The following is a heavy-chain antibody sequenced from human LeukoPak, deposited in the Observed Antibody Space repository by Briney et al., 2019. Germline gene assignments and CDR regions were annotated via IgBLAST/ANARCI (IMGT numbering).Heavy chain of an antibody. CDR3: ARGIFGVVTPYV. D-gene: IGHD3-3*01. CDR1: GYTFSGYK. J-gene: IGHJ4*02. Sequence: ASVKVSCMASGYTFSGYKMHWVRQAPGQGLEWMGWINPNSGGTNYAQKFQGRVTMTRDTSISTAYTELSRLRSDDTAVYYCARGIFGVVTPYVWGEGTLVTVSS. V-gene: IGHV1-2*02. CDR2: INPNSGGT.